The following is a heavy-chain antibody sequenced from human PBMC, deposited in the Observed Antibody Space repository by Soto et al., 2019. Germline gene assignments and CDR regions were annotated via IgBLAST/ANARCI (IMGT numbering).Heavy chain of an antibody. CDR1: GGTFSSYA. D-gene: IGHD3-3*01. CDR3: ARVLPGKYDFWSGYGFDY. V-gene: IGHV1-69*13. J-gene: IGHJ4*02. CDR2: IIPIFGTA. Sequence: SVKVSCKASGGTFSSYAISWVRQAPGQGLEWMGGIIPIFGTANYAQKFQGRVTITADESTSTAYMELSSLRSEDTAVSYCARVLPGKYDFWSGYGFDYWGQGTLVTVSS.